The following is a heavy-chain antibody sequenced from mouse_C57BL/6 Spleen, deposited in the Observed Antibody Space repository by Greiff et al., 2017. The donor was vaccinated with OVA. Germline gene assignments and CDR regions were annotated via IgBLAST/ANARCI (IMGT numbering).Heavy chain of an antibody. J-gene: IGHJ1*03. CDR3: ASLYYYGSDWYFDV. D-gene: IGHD1-1*01. CDR2: ISYDGSN. Sequence: EVKVEESGPGLVKPSQSLSLTCSVTGYSITSGYYWNWIRQFPGNKLEWMGYISYDGSNNYNPSLKNRISITRDTSKNQFFLKLNSVTTEDTATYYCASLYYYGSDWYFDVWGTGTTVTVSS. CDR1: GYSITSGYY. V-gene: IGHV3-6*01.